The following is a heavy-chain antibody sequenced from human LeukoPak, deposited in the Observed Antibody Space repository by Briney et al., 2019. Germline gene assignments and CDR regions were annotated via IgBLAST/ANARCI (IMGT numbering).Heavy chain of an antibody. D-gene: IGHD5-24*01. CDR3: ARPTEEMATINSYFHY. CDR2: IIPIFGTA. J-gene: IGHJ4*02. CDR1: GGTFSSYA. Sequence: SVKVSCKASGGTFSSYAISWVRQAPGQGLEWMGGIIPIFGTANYAQKFQGRVTITADESTSTSYMELSSLRSEDTAVYYCARPTEEMATINSYFHYWGQGTLVTVSS. V-gene: IGHV1-69*13.